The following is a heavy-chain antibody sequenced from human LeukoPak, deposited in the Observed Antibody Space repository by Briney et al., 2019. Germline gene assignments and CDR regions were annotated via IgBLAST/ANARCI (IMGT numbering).Heavy chain of an antibody. V-gene: IGHV4-34*01. J-gene: IGHJ4*02. D-gene: IGHD6-13*01. CDR1: GVSFSGYY. Sequence: PSETLSLTCAVYGVSFSGYYWSWIRQPPGKGLEWIGEINHGGSTNYNPSLKSRVTISVDTSKNQFSLKPSSVTAADTAVYYCARGRVAAAGTSTGPYYFDYWGQGTLVTVSS. CDR3: ARGRVAAAGTSTGPYYFDY. CDR2: INHGGST.